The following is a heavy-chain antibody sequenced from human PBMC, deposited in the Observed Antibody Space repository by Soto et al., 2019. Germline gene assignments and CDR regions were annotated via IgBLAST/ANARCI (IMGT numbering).Heavy chain of an antibody. CDR2: MYNTGST. CDR3: ARDLWGYCGTDCYPLDV. J-gene: IGHJ6*02. V-gene: IGHV4-59*01. CDR1: GGSISGYY. D-gene: IGHD2-21*02. Sequence: SETLSLTCTVSGGSISGYYWSWIRQPPGKGLEWMGYMYNTGSTVYNPSFKSRVTISVDTSKNQFSLKLNSVTAADTAVYYCARDLWGYCGTDCYPLDVWGQGTTVTVSS.